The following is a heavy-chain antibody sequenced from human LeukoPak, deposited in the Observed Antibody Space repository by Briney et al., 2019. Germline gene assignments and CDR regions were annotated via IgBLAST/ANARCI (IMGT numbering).Heavy chain of an antibody. CDR1: GFTFSSYA. V-gene: IGHV3-23*01. J-gene: IGHJ4*02. Sequence: GGSFRLSCAASGFTFSSYAMTWVRQAPGKGLEWVSSISGGGGSTYYADSVKGRFTISRDNSKNTMYLQMNSLRDEDTAIYYCAKDFAVTTLGYFHYWGQGTLVTVSP. CDR3: AKDFAVTTLGYFHY. CDR2: ISGGGGST. D-gene: IGHD4-17*01.